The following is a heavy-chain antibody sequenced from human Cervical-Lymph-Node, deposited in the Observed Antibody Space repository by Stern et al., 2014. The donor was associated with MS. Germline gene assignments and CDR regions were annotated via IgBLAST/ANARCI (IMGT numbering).Heavy chain of an antibody. D-gene: IGHD1-26*01. CDR2: IYYSVST. Sequence: QVQLQESGPGLVKPSETLSLTCTVSGGSVSSGSYYWSWIRQPPGKGLEWIGYIYYSVSTNYNPSLKSRVTISVDTSKNQFSLKLSSVTAADTAVYYCAADSGSYYLYLDYWGQGTLVTVSS. CDR1: GGSVSSGSYY. J-gene: IGHJ4*02. CDR3: AADSGSYYLYLDY. V-gene: IGHV4-61*01.